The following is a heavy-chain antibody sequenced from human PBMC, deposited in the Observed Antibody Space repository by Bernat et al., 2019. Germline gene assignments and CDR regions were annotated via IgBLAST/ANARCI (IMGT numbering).Heavy chain of an antibody. CDR2: IVVGSGNT. CDR3: AADWNANENYYYYYMDV. D-gene: IGHD1-1*01. V-gene: IGHV1-58*01. Sequence: QMQLVQSGPEVKKPGTSVKVSCKASGFTFTSSAVQWVRQARGQRLEWIGWIVVGSGNTNYAQKFQERVTITRDMSTSTAYMELSSLRSEDTAVYYCAADWNANENYYYYYMDVWGKGTTVTVSS. J-gene: IGHJ6*03. CDR1: GFTFTSSA.